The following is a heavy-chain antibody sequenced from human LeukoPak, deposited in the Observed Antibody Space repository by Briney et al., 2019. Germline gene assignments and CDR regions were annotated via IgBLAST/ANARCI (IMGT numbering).Heavy chain of an antibody. CDR3: ASQSEGMDV. Sequence: SETLLLTCTVSGGSIRSFYWNWIRQRPGKGLEWIGYIYHSGTTSYNPSLKSRVTIPVDTSKNQFSLRLTSVTAADTAVYYCASQSEGMDVWGQGTTVIVSS. CDR1: GGSIRSFY. CDR2: IYHSGTT. V-gene: IGHV4-59*08. J-gene: IGHJ6*02.